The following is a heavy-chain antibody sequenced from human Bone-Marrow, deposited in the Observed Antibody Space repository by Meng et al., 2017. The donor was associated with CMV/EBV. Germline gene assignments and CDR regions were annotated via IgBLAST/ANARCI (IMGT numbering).Heavy chain of an antibody. V-gene: IGHV1-2*02. CDR3: ARSDFPRILTAYRNLVY. Sequence: ASVKVSCKASGYTFTGYYMHWVRQAPGQGLEWMGWINPNSGGTNYAQKFHGRVTMTRDTSISTAYIELSRLRSDDPAVYYWARSDFPRILTAYRNLVYWGQGTLVTVSS. CDR1: GYTFTGYY. CDR2: INPNSGGT. J-gene: IGHJ4*02. D-gene: IGHD3-9*01.